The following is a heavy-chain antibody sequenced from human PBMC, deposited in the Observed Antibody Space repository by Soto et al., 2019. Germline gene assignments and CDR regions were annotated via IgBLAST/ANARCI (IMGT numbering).Heavy chain of an antibody. V-gene: IGHV4-4*02. J-gene: IGHJ6*02. Sequence: NPSETLSLTCAVYGGSISSNKWWSWVRQPPGKGLEWIGEIYHSGSTNYNPSLESRVTISLDKSKNQFSLKLTSVTAADSAVYYCARDDHIVVVPTSLGAMDVWGQGTTVTVSS. CDR1: GGSISSNKW. D-gene: IGHD2-2*01. CDR2: IYHSGST. CDR3: ARDDHIVVVPTSLGAMDV.